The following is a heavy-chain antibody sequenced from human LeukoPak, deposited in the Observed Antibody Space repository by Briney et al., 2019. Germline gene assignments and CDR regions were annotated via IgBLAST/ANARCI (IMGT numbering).Heavy chain of an antibody. V-gene: IGHV1-46*01. J-gene: IGHJ4*02. Sequence: GASVKVSCKASRYTFTSYYMHWVRQAPGQGLEWMGIINPSGGSTSYAQKFQGRVTMTRDTSTSTVYMELSSLRSEDTAVYYCARPIAAAGLFDYWGQGTLVTVSS. CDR2: INPSGGST. D-gene: IGHD6-13*01. CDR1: RYTFTSYY. CDR3: ARPIAAAGLFDY.